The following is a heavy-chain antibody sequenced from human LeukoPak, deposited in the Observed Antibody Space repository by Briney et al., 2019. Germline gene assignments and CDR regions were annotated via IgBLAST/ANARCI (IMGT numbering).Heavy chain of an antibody. V-gene: IGHV3-43D*03. D-gene: IGHD6-19*01. CDR3: ARDHFTVAGNLDF. CDR1: GFTFDDYA. J-gene: IGHJ4*02. Sequence: GGSLRLSCAASGFTFDDYAMHWVRQAPGKGLEWVSLISWDGGSTYYADSVKGRFTISRDNAKNSLYLQMNSLRAEDTAVYYCARDHFTVAGNLDFWGQGTLVTVSS. CDR2: ISWDGGST.